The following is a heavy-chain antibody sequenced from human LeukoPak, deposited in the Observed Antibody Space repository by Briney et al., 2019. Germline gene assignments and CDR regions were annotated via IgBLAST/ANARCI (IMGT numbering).Heavy chain of an antibody. CDR1: GFTFSSYG. CDR3: TKDGYDSSGYYLGDS. D-gene: IGHD3-22*01. J-gene: IGHJ4*02. Sequence: GGSLRLSCEAFGFTFSSYGMHWVRQAPGKGLEWVAVIAYDGSNYYYADSVKGRFTISRDNSKNTLYLQMNSLRAEDTAVYYCTKDGYDSSGYYLGDSWGQGTLVTVSS. CDR2: IAYDGSNY. V-gene: IGHV3-30*18.